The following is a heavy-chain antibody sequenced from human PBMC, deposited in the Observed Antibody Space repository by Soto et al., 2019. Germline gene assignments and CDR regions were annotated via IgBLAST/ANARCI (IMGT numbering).Heavy chain of an antibody. D-gene: IGHD3-3*01. J-gene: IGHJ4*02. V-gene: IGHV4-39*01. Sequence: SETLSLTCTVSGGSISSSSYYWGWIRQPPGKGLEWIGSIYYSGSTHYNPSLKGRVTISLDTSKNQFSLRLNSVTAADTAVYYCARSSIKPQVFMYPFDSWSQGTLVTVSS. CDR2: IYYSGST. CDR3: ARSSIKPQVFMYPFDS. CDR1: GGSISSSSYY.